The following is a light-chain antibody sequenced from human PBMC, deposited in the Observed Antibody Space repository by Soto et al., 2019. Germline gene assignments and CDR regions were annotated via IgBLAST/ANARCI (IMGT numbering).Light chain of an antibody. Sequence: DIVMTQSPATLSVSPGETVTLSCRASQSIGSNLAWYQQKPGQAPRLLIYGASTRATGIPARFSGSGSGTEFTLTITTPQSEDFAVYYCQQYTHWPPITFGGGARVEIK. CDR3: QQYTHWPPIT. J-gene: IGKJ4*01. CDR2: GAS. V-gene: IGKV3D-15*01. CDR1: QSIGSN.